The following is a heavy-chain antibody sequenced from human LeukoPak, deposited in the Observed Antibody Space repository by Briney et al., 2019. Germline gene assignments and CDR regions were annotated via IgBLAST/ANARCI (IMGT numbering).Heavy chain of an antibody. CDR2: ISGSGGST. Sequence: AGGSLRLSCAASGFTFSSYAMSWVRQAPGKGLEWVSAISGSGGSTYYADSVKGRFTISRDNSKNTLYLQMNSLRAEDTAVYYCAKAPHDILTGYSYYSDYWGQGTLVTVSS. J-gene: IGHJ4*02. CDR1: GFTFSSYA. V-gene: IGHV3-23*01. CDR3: AKAPHDILTGYSYYSDY. D-gene: IGHD3-9*01.